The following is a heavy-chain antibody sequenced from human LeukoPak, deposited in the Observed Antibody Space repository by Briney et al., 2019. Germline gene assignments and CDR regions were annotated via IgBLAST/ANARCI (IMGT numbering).Heavy chain of an antibody. V-gene: IGHV3-43*02. D-gene: IGHD4-11*01. Sequence: PGGSLRLSCAASGFTFDDYAMHWVRHAPGKGLEWVSLISGDGTSTYYADYVKGRFTISRDNRKNSLSLQMNSLRTEDTALYYCVKDGFTVRFDYWGQGTLVTVSS. CDR2: ISGDGTST. CDR3: VKDGFTVRFDY. CDR1: GFTFDDYA. J-gene: IGHJ4*02.